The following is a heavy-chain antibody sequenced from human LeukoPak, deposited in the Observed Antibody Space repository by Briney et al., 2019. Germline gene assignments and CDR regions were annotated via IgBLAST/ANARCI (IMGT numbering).Heavy chain of an antibody. CDR1: GGTFSSYA. J-gene: IGHJ3*02. V-gene: IGHV1-69*13. Sequence: SVKVSCKASGGTFSSYAISWVRQAPGQGLEWMGGIIPIFGTANYAQKFQGRVTITADESTSTAYMELSSLRSEDTAVYYCARPLDGRITMIPGAFDIWGQGTMVTVSS. CDR3: ARPLDGRITMIPGAFDI. CDR2: IIPIFGTA. D-gene: IGHD3-22*01.